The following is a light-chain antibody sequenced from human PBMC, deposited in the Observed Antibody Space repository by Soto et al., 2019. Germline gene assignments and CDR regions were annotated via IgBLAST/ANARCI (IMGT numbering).Light chain of an antibody. CDR3: GTWDSSLV. CDR1: NSNIGNNY. Sequence: QSVLTQPPSVSAAPGQKVTISCSGSNSNIGNNYVSWYQQLPGTAPKLLIYDNNKRPSGIPDRFSGSKSGTSATLGITGLQTGDEADYYCGTWDSSLVFGGGTNLTVL. CDR2: DNN. J-gene: IGLJ2*01. V-gene: IGLV1-51*01.